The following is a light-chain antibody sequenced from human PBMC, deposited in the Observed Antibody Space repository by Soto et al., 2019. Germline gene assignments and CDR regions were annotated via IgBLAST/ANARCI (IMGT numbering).Light chain of an antibody. CDR1: QRGSSY. V-gene: IGKV3-11*01. Sequence: EIVLTQSPATLSLSPGERATLSCRASQRGSSYLAWYQQKPGQAPRLLIYDASNRATGIPARFSGSGSGTDFTLTISSLEPEDFAVYYCQQRSNWPPVYTFGQGTKLEIK. CDR2: DAS. CDR3: QQRSNWPPVYT. J-gene: IGKJ2*01.